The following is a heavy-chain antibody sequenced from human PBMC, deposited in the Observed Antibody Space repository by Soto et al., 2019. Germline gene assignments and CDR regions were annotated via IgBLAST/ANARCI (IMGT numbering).Heavy chain of an antibody. CDR3: ARGYCSSTSCYSSAFDI. J-gene: IGHJ3*02. CDR2: MNPNSGNT. V-gene: IGHV1-8*01. CDR1: GYTFTSYD. Sequence: ASVKVSCKASGYTFTSYDINWVRQATGQGLEWMGWMNPNSGNTGYAQKFQGRVTMTRNTSISTAYMELSSLRSEDTAVYYCARGYCSSTSCYSSAFDIWGQGTMVTVSS. D-gene: IGHD2-2*01.